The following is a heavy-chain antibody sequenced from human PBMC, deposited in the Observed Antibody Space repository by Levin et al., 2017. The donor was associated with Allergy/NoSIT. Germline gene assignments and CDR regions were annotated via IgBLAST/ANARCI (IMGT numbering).Heavy chain of an antibody. CDR1: GGTFSSYA. J-gene: IGHJ3*01. CDR2: IIPVFGPT. Sequence: SVKVSCKASGGTFSSYAFAWVRQAPGQGLEWMGGIIPVFGPTNYAQKFQGRVTITADESTSTAYMDLSGLRSEDTAVYYCARRPGRHDAFDFWGQGTMVTVSS. CDR3: ARRPGRHDAFDF. D-gene: IGHD1-14*01. V-gene: IGHV1-69*13.